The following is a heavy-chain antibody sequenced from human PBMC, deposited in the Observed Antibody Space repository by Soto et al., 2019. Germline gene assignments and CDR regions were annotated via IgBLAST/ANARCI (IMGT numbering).Heavy chain of an antibody. CDR1: GGSINSYC. D-gene: IGHD2-2*01. J-gene: IGHJ4*02. V-gene: IGHV4-59*12. CDR3: ARGGRDIVVVPAATFDY. CDR2: IFDSGNA. Sequence: PSETLSLTCTVSGGSINSYCWSWIRQPPGKGLEWIAYIFDSGNANYNPSLKSRVTISVDTSKNQFSLKLTSVTAADTAVYYCARGGRDIVVVPAATFDYWGQGTLVTVSS.